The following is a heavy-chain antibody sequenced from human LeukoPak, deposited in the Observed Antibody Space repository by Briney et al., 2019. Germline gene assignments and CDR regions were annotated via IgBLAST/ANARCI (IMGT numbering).Heavy chain of an antibody. D-gene: IGHD2-21*02. Sequence: GGSLRLSCAVSGFDLERYGVNWVRQAPGKGLEWVAFIRFDGNYKYVDSVRGRFTISRDTSKNMVYLQMNSLRADDTAVYYCAKDLLMTQYTVTAPFDYWGQGTLATVSS. CDR1: GFDLERYG. CDR2: IRFDGNYK. V-gene: IGHV3-30*02. J-gene: IGHJ4*02. CDR3: AKDLLMTQYTVTAPFDY.